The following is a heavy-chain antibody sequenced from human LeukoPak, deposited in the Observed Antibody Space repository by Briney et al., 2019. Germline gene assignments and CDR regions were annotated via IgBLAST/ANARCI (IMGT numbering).Heavy chain of an antibody. CDR3: ANSIAARRKYFDL. Sequence: PSETLSLTCAVYGGSFSGYYWNWIRQPPGKGLEWSGEINHSGSTNYNPSLKSRVTISVDTSKNQFSLKLSSVTAADTAVYYCANSIAARRKYFDLWGRGTLITVSS. V-gene: IGHV4-34*01. D-gene: IGHD6-6*01. CDR1: GGSFSGYY. J-gene: IGHJ2*01. CDR2: INHSGST.